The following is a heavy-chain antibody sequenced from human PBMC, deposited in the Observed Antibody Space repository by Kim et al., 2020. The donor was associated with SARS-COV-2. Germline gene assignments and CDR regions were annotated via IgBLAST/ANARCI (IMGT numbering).Heavy chain of an antibody. CDR3: ARRAYYDSSGYYKY. Sequence: NPTLKDQVTNSVDTSKNRFSLKLSSVTAADTAVYYCARRAYYDSSGYYKYWGQGTLVTVSS. J-gene: IGHJ4*02. V-gene: IGHV4-39*01. D-gene: IGHD3-22*01.